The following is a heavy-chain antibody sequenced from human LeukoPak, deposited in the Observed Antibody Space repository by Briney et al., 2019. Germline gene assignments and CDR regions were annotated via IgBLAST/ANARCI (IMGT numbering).Heavy chain of an antibody. D-gene: IGHD4-17*01. CDR2: SRSKTNRYTT. J-gene: IGHJ4*02. CDR3: AKDTFLADYGDYADY. CDR1: GFTFSDHY. Sequence: GGSLRLSCAASGFTFSDHYLDWVRQAPGKGLEWVGRSRSKTNRYTTQYAASVKGRFTISRDDSKNSLYLQMNSLKTEDTAVYYCAKDTFLADYGDYADYWGQGTLVTVSS. V-gene: IGHV3-72*01.